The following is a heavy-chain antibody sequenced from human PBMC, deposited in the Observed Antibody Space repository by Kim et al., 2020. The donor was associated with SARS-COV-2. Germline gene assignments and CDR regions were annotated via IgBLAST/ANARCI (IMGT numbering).Heavy chain of an antibody. J-gene: IGHJ4*02. Sequence: DSVKGRFTSSRNNYKKPLYLKMNSLRAEDTAVYYCAKVATLVRGWGLFDYWGQGTLVTVSS. CDR3: AKVATLVRGWGLFDY. V-gene: IGHV3-33*06. D-gene: IGHD3-10*01.